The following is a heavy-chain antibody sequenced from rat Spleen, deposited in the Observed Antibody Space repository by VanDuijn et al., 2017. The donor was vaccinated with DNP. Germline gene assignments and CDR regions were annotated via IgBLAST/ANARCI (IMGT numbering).Heavy chain of an antibody. CDR2: ITSRSGST. J-gene: IGHJ3*01. D-gene: IGHD1-1*01. CDR1: RFTFNNYW. CDR3: AIYYYSGDIWFAY. V-gene: IGHV5-31*01. Sequence: EVQLVESGGDLVQPGRSLKLSCVASRFTFNNYWMTWIRQVPGKGLEWVASITSRSGSTYYPDSVTGRFTISRDNAKNNLYLQMNSLRSEDTATYYCAIYYYSGDIWFAYWGQGTLVTVSS.